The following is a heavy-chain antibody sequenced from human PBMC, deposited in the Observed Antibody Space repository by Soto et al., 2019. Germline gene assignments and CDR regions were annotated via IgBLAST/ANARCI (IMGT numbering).Heavy chain of an antibody. CDR3: AITYYYDSSGYLDY. D-gene: IGHD3-22*01. Sequence: ASVKVSCKASGYTFTSYGISWVRQAPGQGLEWMGWISAYNGNTNYAQKLQGRVTMTTDTSTSTAYMELRSLRSDDTAVYYCAITYYYDSSGYLDYWGQGTLVTVSS. CDR1: GYTFTSYG. J-gene: IGHJ4*02. V-gene: IGHV1-18*01. CDR2: ISAYNGNT.